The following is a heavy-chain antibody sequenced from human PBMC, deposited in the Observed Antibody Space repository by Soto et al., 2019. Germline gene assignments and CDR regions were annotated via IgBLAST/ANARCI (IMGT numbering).Heavy chain of an antibody. V-gene: IGHV1-8*01. CDR3: ARSGPTVTVFDY. Sequence: ASVKVPCQASGYTFTSYDINWVRQAAGQGLEWMGWMNPNNGNTKYSQKFQGRVTMTRNTSVSTAYMELSSLRSEDTAVYYCARSGPTVTVFDYWGQGTLVTVSS. CDR2: MNPNNGNT. CDR1: GYTFTSYD. D-gene: IGHD4-17*01. J-gene: IGHJ4*02.